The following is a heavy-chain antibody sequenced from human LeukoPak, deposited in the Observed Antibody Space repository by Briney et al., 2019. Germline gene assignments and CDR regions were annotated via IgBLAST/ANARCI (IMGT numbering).Heavy chain of an antibody. J-gene: IGHJ4*02. CDR1: GGSISSYY. V-gene: IGHV4-59*01. CDR3: ARDLGGDY. Sequence: SETLSLTCTVSGGSISSYYWSWIRQPPGKGLEWIGYIYYSGSTNYNPSLKSRVTISVDTSKNQFSLKLSSVTAADTAVYYCARDLGGDYWGQGTLVTVSS. CDR2: IYYSGST. D-gene: IGHD2-15*01.